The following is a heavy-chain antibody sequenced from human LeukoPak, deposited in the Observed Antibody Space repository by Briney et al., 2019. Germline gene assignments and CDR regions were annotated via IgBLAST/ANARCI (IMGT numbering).Heavy chain of an antibody. CDR2: INPNSGGT. Sequence: ASVKVSCKASGYTFTGYYMHWLRQAPGQGLEWMGWINPNSGGTNYAQKFQGRVTMTRDTSISTAYMELSRLRSDDTAVYYCARGKVGLGKDDFDYWGQGTLVTVSS. CDR3: ARGKVGLGKDDFDY. V-gene: IGHV1-2*02. CDR1: GYTFTGYY. J-gene: IGHJ4*02. D-gene: IGHD2-15*01.